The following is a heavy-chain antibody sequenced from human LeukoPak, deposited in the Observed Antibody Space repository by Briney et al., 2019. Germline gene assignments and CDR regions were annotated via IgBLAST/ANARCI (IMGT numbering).Heavy chain of an antibody. V-gene: IGHV3-21*01. CDR2: ISSSSSYI. Sequence: GGSLRLSCAASGFTFSSYSMNWVRQAPGKGLEWVSSISSSSSYIYYADSVKGRFTISRDSAKNSLYLQMNSLRAEDTAVYYCARGDARRGLRLADYGMDVWGKGTTVTVSS. D-gene: IGHD3-16*01. J-gene: IGHJ6*04. CDR1: GFTFSSYS. CDR3: ARGDARRGLRLADYGMDV.